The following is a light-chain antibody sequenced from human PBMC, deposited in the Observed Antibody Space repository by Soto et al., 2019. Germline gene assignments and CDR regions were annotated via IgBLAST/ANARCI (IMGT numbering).Light chain of an antibody. CDR3: QQYLTYSSLT. J-gene: IGKJ4*01. Sequence: DIQMTQSPSTLSASVGDRVTITCRASQSITNRLAWYQQKPGEAPKVLIYDASNLESGVPSRFSGSGSGTEFTLTISSLQPDDFATYYCQQYLTYSSLTFGGGTKVDIK. CDR1: QSITNR. CDR2: DAS. V-gene: IGKV1-5*01.